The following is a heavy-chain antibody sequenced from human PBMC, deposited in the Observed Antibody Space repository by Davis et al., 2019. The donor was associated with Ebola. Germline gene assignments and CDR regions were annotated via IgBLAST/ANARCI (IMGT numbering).Heavy chain of an antibody. Sequence: GSLRLSCTVSGGSITGYYWSWIRQPPGKGLEWIGYIYYTGNTNHNPSLKSRVTISIDTSKNQFSLKLSSVTAADTAVYYCATGYFYDSSGSYYVFWGQGTLVTVSS. D-gene: IGHD3-22*01. CDR3: ATGYFYDSSGSYYVF. J-gene: IGHJ4*02. V-gene: IGHV4-59*01. CDR1: GGSITGYY. CDR2: IYYTGNT.